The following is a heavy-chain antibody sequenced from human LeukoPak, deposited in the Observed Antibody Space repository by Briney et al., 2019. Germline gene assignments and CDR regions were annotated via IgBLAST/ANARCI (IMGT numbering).Heavy chain of an antibody. D-gene: IGHD3-10*02. V-gene: IGHV3-23*01. CDR1: GFRFSSYG. Sequence: GGTLRLSCAASGFRFSSYGMSWVRQAPGKGLEWVSALSGGGSSAYYADSVKGRFTISRDNSKNTLYLQINSLRAEDTAVYYCAELGITMIGGVWGKGTTVTISS. J-gene: IGHJ6*04. CDR2: LSGGGSSA. CDR3: AELGITMIGGV.